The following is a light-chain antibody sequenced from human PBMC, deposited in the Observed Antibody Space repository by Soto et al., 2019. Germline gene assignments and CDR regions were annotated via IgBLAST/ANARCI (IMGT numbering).Light chain of an antibody. V-gene: IGKV3-20*01. Sequence: EIVLTQSPGTLSLSPGERATLSCRASQSVSSSYLAWYQQKPGQAPRLLIYGASSRATVIPDRFSGSGSGTDFTLTISRLEPEDFAVYYCQQYDSSPSITFGQGTRLEIK. CDR2: GAS. J-gene: IGKJ5*01. CDR3: QQYDSSPSIT. CDR1: QSVSSSY.